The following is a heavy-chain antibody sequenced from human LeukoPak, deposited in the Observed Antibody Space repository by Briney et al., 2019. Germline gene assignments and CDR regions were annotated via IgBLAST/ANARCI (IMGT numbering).Heavy chain of an antibody. V-gene: IGHV3-11*04. Sequence: GGSLRLSCAASGFTFSSYAMSWIRQAPGKGLEWVSFISSSGSTIYYADSVKGRFTISRDNAKNSLYLQMNSLRAEGTAVYYCARERQLVYFDYWGQGTLVTVSS. CDR2: ISSSGSTI. D-gene: IGHD6-13*01. CDR1: GFTFSSYA. J-gene: IGHJ4*02. CDR3: ARERQLVYFDY.